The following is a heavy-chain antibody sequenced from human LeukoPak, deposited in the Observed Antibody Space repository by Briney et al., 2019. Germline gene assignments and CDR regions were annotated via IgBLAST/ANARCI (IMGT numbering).Heavy chain of an antibody. D-gene: IGHD4-23*01. V-gene: IGHV3-7*01. CDR1: GFTFSGYW. CDR2: IKQDGSEK. J-gene: IGHJ4*02. CDR3: ATSAVVTPLDYFDY. Sequence: PGGSLRLSCAASGFTFSGYWMSWVRQAPGKGLEWVANIKQDGSEKYYVDSVKGRFTISRDNAKNSLYLQMNSLRAEDTAVYYCATSAVVTPLDYFDYWGQGTLVTVSS.